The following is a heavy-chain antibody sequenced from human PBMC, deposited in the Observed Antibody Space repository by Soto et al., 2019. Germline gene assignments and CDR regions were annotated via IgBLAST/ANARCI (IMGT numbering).Heavy chain of an antibody. Sequence: EVQLLESGGGLVQPGGSLRLSCAASGFTFSSYAMSWVRQAPGMGLAWVSAISGSGGSTYYADSVKGRFTISRDNSNNALYLQMNSLTADNTAAYYCAKTLLSGSGSDDDAVGEDYWGQGTLVTVSS. J-gene: IGHJ4*02. V-gene: IGHV3-23*01. CDR2: ISGSGGST. CDR3: AKTLLSGSGSDDDAVGEDY. D-gene: IGHD3-10*01. CDR1: GFTFSSYA.